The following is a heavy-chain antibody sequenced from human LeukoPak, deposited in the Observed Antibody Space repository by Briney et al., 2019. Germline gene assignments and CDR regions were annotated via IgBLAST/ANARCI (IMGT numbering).Heavy chain of an antibody. CDR2: IYTSGST. J-gene: IGHJ6*03. CDR3: ARAFYGSGVWDYYYYMDV. Sequence: PSETLSLTCTVSGGSISSYYWSWIRQPAGKGLEWIGRIYTSGSTNYNPSLKSRVTMSVDTSKNQFSLKLSSVTAADTAVYYCARAFYGSGVWDYYYYMDVWGKGTTVTISS. CDR1: GGSISSYY. V-gene: IGHV4-4*07. D-gene: IGHD3-10*01.